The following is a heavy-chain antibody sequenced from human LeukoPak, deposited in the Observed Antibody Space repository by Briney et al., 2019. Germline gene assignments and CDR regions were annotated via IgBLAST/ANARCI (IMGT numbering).Heavy chain of an antibody. V-gene: IGHV1-69*13. CDR1: GGTFSIYA. CDR2: IIPIFGTA. Sequence: GASVNVSFKASGGTFSIYAISWVRQAPGQGLEWMGGIIPIFGTANYAQKFQGRVTITADESTSTAYMELSSLRSEDTAVYYCAISSGWSREAFDIWGQGTMVTVSS. CDR3: AISSGWSREAFDI. J-gene: IGHJ3*02. D-gene: IGHD6-19*01.